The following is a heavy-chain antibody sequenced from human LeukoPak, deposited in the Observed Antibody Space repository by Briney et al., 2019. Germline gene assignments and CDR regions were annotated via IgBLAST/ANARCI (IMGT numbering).Heavy chain of an antibody. J-gene: IGHJ4*02. CDR3: ARAWGIAVAPDY. CDR2: IIPIFGTA. D-gene: IGHD6-19*01. CDR1: GGTFSSYA. Sequence: ASVKVSCKASGGTFSSYAISWVRQAPGQGLEWMGRIIPIFGTANYAQKFQGRVTITTDESTSTAYMELSSLRSEDTAVYYCARAWGIAVAPDYWGQGTLVTVSS. V-gene: IGHV1-69*05.